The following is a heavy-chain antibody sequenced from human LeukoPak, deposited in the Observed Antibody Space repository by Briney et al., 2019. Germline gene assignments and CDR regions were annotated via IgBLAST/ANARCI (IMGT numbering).Heavy chain of an antibody. V-gene: IGHV3-33*08. CDR1: GFTFSSYW. CDR3: ARVPWDY. J-gene: IGHJ4*02. CDR2: IWYDGSNK. Sequence: GGSLRLSCAASGFTFSSYWMSWVRQAPGKGLEWVAVIWYDGSNKYYADSVKGRFTISRDNSKNTLYLQMNSLRAEDTAVYYCARVPWDYWGQGTLVTISS.